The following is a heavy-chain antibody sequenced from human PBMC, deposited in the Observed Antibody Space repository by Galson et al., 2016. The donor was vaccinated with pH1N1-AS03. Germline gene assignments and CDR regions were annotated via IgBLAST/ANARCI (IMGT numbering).Heavy chain of an antibody. J-gene: IGHJ4*02. CDR2: ISGSGNNT. Sequence: SLRLSCAASGFTFGSFAMGWVRQAPGKGLEWVSAISGSGNNTYYGDSVKGRLTISRDNSKNMLYLQMNSLRAEDTAVYYCAKDKGLGGGSCYQYWGQGTLVTVSS. CDR1: GFTFGSFA. D-gene: IGHD2-15*01. V-gene: IGHV3-23*01. CDR3: AKDKGLGGGSCYQY.